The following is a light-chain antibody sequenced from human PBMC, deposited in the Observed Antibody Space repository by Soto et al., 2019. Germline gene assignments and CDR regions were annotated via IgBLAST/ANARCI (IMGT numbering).Light chain of an antibody. CDR2: GAS. J-gene: IGKJ1*01. Sequence: EIVLTQSPGTLSLSTGERATLSCRASQSVSSSYLAWYQQKPGQAPRLLIYGASSRATGIPDRFSGSGSGTDFTLTISRLEPEDFAVYYCQKYGSSPQTCGQGTKGDIK. CDR1: QSVSSSY. CDR3: QKYGSSPQT. V-gene: IGKV3-20*01.